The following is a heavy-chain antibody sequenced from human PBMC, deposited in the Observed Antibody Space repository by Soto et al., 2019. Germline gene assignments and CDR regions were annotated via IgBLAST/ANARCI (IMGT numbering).Heavy chain of an antibody. CDR2: ITSSSNIT. CDR3: SPTLISAIHD. CDR1: GFTFSSYS. V-gene: IGHV3-64*04. Sequence: GGSLRLSCAASGFTFSSYSMHWVRQAPGKGLECVSAITSSSNITYYADSVKGRFTISRDNSKNTVYLQMKSLRAEDTAVYFCSPTLISAIHDWGQGTLVTVSS. D-gene: IGHD2-15*01. J-gene: IGHJ4*02.